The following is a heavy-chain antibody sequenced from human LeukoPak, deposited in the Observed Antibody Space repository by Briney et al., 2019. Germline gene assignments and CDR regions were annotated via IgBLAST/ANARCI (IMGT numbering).Heavy chain of an antibody. CDR2: ISSNGGST. CDR1: GFTFSNHA. Sequence: PGGSLRLSCTASGFTFSNHAMSWVRQAPGKGLEYVSAISSNGGSTYYADSVKGRFTISRDNSKNTLYLQMSSLRAEDTAVYYCVLGSVWSGYRLFDYWGQGTLVTVSS. V-gene: IGHV3-64D*09. J-gene: IGHJ4*02. CDR3: VLGSVWSGYRLFDY. D-gene: IGHD3-3*01.